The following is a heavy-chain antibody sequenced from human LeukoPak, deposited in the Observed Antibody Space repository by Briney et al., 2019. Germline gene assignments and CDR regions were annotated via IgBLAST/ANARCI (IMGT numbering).Heavy chain of an antibody. D-gene: IGHD6-6*01. V-gene: IGHV4-39*01. Sequence: PSETLSLTCTVSGGSISSSSYYWGWIRQPPGKGLEWIGSIYYSGSTYYNPSLKSRVTISVDTSKNQFSLKLSSVTAADTAVYYCARVTQAARPPIDYWGQGTLVTVSS. CDR1: GGSISSSSYY. J-gene: IGHJ4*02. CDR3: ARVTQAARPPIDY. CDR2: IYYSGST.